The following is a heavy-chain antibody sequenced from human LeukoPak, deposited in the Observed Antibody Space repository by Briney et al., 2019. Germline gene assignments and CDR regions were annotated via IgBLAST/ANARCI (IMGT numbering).Heavy chain of an antibody. CDR1: GYTFTSYG. CDR3: ARVKLLGGYSYGLDY. Sequence: ASVKVSCKASGYTFTSYGISWVRQAPGQGLEWMGWINAGNGNTKYSQEFQGRVTITRDTSASTAYMELSSLRSEDMAVCYCARVKLLGGYSYGLDYWGQGTLVTVSS. D-gene: IGHD5-18*01. V-gene: IGHV1-3*03. J-gene: IGHJ4*02. CDR2: INAGNGNT.